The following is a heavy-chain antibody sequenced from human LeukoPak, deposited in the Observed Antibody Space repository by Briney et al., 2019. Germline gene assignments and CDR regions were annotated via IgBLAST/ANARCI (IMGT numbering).Heavy chain of an antibody. D-gene: IGHD3-3*01. V-gene: IGHV3-7*01. CDR3: ARDLVGNDFWSGYYTGYFL. CDR1: GFTFSSYW. J-gene: IGHJ4*02. CDR2: IKQDGSEK. Sequence: PGGSLRLSCAASGFTFSSYWMSWVRQAPGKGLEWVANIKQDGSEKYYVDSVKGRFTISRGNAKNSLYLQMNSLRAEDTAVYYCARDLVGNDFWSGYYTGYFLWGQGTLVTVSS.